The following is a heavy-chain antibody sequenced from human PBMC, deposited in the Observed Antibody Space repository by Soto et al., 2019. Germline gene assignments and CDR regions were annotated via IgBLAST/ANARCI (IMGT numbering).Heavy chain of an antibody. CDR1: GFTFSNAW. CDR3: TTVPPQEQGRPDF. V-gene: IGHV3-15*01. J-gene: IGHJ4*02. D-gene: IGHD1-26*01. Sequence: GGSLRLSCVGSGFTFSNAWMSWVRQAPGKGLEWVGRIKSKTDGGTIDYAAPVKGRFTISRVDSKTTLYLEMNSLKTEDTAVYYCTTVPPQEQGRPDFWGQGTLVTVSS. CDR2: IKSKTDGGTI.